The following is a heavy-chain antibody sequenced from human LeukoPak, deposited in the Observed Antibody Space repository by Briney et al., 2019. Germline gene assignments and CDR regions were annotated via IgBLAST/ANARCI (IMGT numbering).Heavy chain of an antibody. J-gene: IGHJ4*02. Sequence: PGGSLRLSCAASGFTFSSYWMHWVCQAPGKGLVWVSRINSDGSSTSYADSVKGRFTISRDNAKNSLYLQMNSLRAEDTAVYYCARDYGRHYQIDYWGQGTLVTVSS. CDR3: ARDYGRHYQIDY. D-gene: IGHD4-17*01. CDR2: INSDGSST. V-gene: IGHV3-74*01. CDR1: GFTFSSYW.